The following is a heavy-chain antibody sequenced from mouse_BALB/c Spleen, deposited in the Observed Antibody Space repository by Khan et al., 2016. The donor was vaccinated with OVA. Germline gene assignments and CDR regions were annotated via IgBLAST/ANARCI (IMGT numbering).Heavy chain of an antibody. CDR3: ARNREPDYFDY. CDR2: IWAGGST. J-gene: IGHJ2*01. Sequence: QVQLKESGPGLVAPSQSLSITCTVSGFSLTSHGVHWVRQPPGKGLEWLGVIWAGGSTNYNSALMSRLSISKDSSKSQVFLKMNSLQTDDTAMYYGARNREPDYFDYWGQGTTLTVSS. CDR1: GFSLTSHG. V-gene: IGHV2-9*02.